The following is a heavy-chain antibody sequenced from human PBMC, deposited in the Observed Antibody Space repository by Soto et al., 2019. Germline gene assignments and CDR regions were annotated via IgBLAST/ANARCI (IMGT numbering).Heavy chain of an antibody. V-gene: IGHV3-30*18. CDR3: AKGDCSSTSCYKMHYDYYYGMDV. J-gene: IGHJ6*02. Sequence: GGSRRLSCAACGFTFSSYGMHWVRQAPGKWLEWVAVISYDGRNKYYADSVKGRFTISRENSKNTLYLQMNSLRAEDTAVYYCAKGDCSSTSCYKMHYDYYYGMDVWGQGTTVTVSS. CDR1: GFTFSSYG. D-gene: IGHD2-2*02. CDR2: ISYDGRNK.